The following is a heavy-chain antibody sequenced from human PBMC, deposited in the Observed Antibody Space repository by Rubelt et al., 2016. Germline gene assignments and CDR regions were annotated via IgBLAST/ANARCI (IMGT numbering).Heavy chain of an antibody. CDR1: GGSISSSSYY. D-gene: IGHD3-3*01. CDR2: IYYSGST. J-gene: IGHJ3*02. V-gene: IGHV4-39*07. CDR3: ATGTIFGVVKDAFDI. Sequence: QVQLQQWGAGLLKPSETLSLTCAVYGGSISSSSYYWGWIRQPPGKGLEWIGSIYYSGSTYYNPSLKSRVTIPVDTSKNQFSLKLSSVTAADTAVYYCATGTIFGVVKDAFDIWGQGTMVTVSA.